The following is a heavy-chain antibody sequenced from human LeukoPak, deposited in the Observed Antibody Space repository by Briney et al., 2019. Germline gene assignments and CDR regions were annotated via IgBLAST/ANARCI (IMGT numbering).Heavy chain of an antibody. CDR3: ARARGDWRFDY. V-gene: IGHV4-39*07. CDR1: GGSISSSSYY. Sequence: SETLSLTCTVSGGSISSSSYYWGWIRQPPGKGLEWIGSIYYSGSTYYNPSLKSRVTISVDTSKNQSSLKLSSVTAADTAVYYCARARGDWRFDYWGQGTLVTVSS. J-gene: IGHJ4*02. CDR2: IYYSGST. D-gene: IGHD2-21*02.